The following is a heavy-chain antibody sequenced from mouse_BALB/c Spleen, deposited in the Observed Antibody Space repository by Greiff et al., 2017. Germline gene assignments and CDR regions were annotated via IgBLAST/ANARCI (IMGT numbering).Heavy chain of an antibody. Sequence: EVMLVESGGGLVKPGGSLKLSCAASGFTFSSYAMSWVRQTPEKRLEWVASISSGGSTYYPDSVKGRFTISRDNARNILYLQMSSLRSEDTAMYYCARGQGRFDYWGQGTTLTVSS. D-gene: IGHD3-3*01. CDR2: ISSGGST. CDR1: GFTFSSYA. J-gene: IGHJ2*01. V-gene: IGHV5-6-5*01. CDR3: ARGQGRFDY.